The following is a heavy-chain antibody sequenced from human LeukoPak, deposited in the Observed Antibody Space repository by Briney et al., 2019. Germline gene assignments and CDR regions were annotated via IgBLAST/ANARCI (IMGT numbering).Heavy chain of an antibody. D-gene: IGHD6-13*01. J-gene: IGHJ6*02. CDR2: IYYSGST. Sequence: SETLSLTCTVSGGSISSYYWSWIRQPPGKGLEWIGYIYYSGSTNYNPSLTSRVTISVDTSKNQFSLKLSSVTAADTAVYYCARTLAAGMYYYYGMDVWGQGTTVTVSS. V-gene: IGHV4-59*01. CDR3: ARTLAAGMYYYYGMDV. CDR1: GGSISSYY.